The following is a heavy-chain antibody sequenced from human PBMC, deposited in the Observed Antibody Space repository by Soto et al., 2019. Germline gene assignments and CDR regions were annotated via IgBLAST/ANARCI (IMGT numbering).Heavy chain of an antibody. Sequence: QVQLQESGPGLVKPSQTLSLTCTVSGGSISSGDYYWSWIRQPPGKGLEWIGYIYYSGSTYYNPSLKSRVXXSXDXXKNQFSLKLSSVTAADTAVYYCARAYYYDSYYFDYWGQGTLVTVSS. D-gene: IGHD3-22*01. CDR1: GGSISSGDYY. V-gene: IGHV4-30-4*01. CDR3: ARAYYYDSYYFDY. J-gene: IGHJ4*02. CDR2: IYYSGST.